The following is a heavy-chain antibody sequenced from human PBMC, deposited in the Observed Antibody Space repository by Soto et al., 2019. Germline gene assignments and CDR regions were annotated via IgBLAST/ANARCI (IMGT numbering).Heavy chain of an antibody. CDR3: AHRVPKCRGGICYYYFDS. J-gene: IGHJ4*02. Sequence: QITLKESGPTLVKPTQTLTLTCTFSGFSLSTSGMGVGWIRQPPGKALEWLALIYWDDDKHYSPSLKSSLTITKDTSKTQLVLPLTNMDPVDTATYYCAHRVPKCRGGICYYYFDSWGQGTLVTVSS. CDR1: GFSLSTSGMG. D-gene: IGHD2-15*01. CDR2: IYWDDDK. V-gene: IGHV2-5*02.